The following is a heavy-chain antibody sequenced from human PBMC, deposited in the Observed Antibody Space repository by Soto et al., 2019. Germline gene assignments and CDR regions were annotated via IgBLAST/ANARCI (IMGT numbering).Heavy chain of an antibody. J-gene: IGHJ4*02. CDR1: PFTFRSYS. V-gene: IGHV3-30*09. CDR3: ARYCNGGACYSASLDY. Sequence: GGSLRLSCAASPFTFRSYSMHWVRQAPGKGLEWVTSISYDGSKESYADSVKGRFAVSRDNSKNTLYLQMNSLRPENTAVYYCARYCNGGACYSASLDYWGQGTQVTVSS. D-gene: IGHD2-15*01. CDR2: ISYDGSKE.